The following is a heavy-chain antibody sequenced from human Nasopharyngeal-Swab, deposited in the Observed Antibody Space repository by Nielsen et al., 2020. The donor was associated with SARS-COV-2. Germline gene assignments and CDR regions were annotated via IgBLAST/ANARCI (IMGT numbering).Heavy chain of an antibody. V-gene: IGHV3-23*01. Sequence: GGSLRLSCAASGFTFGHYAVIWVHQAPGKGLEWVSSMTVGAGGTSYADSVKGRFTISVDSSKNILYLQMNSLRAEDTAIYYCAKRLYGDLWGRGTLVTVSS. CDR3: AKRLYGDL. D-gene: IGHD2-8*01. CDR2: MTVGAGGT. J-gene: IGHJ2*01. CDR1: GFTFGHYA.